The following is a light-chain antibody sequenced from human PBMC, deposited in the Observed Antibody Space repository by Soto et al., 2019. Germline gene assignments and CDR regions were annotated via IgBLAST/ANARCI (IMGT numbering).Light chain of an antibody. CDR3: VLYMGSGTWV. CDR2: STN. J-gene: IGLJ3*02. V-gene: IGLV8-61*01. Sequence: QTVVTQEPSFSVSPGGTVTLTCGLSSGSVSTNYYPSWYQQTPGQAPRTLIYSTNTRSSGVPYRFSGSILGNKAALTITGAQADDESDYYCVLYMGSGTWVFGGGTKLTVL. CDR1: SGSVSTNYY.